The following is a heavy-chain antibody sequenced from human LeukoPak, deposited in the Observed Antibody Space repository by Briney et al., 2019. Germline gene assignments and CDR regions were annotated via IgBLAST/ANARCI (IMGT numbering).Heavy chain of an antibody. D-gene: IGHD6-6*01. CDR3: AKVGSSSSFG. CDR1: GFTLSSYG. CDR2: ISYDGSNK. V-gene: IGHV3-30*18. Sequence: PGKSLRLSCAASGFTLSSYGMHWVRQAPGKGLEWVAVISYDGSNKYYADSVKGRFTISRDNSKNTLYLQMNSLRAEDTAVYYCAKVGSSSSFGWGQGTLVTVSS. J-gene: IGHJ4*02.